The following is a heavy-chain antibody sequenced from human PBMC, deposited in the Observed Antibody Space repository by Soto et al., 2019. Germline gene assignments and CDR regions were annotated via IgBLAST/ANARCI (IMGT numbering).Heavy chain of an antibody. CDR2: ISSSGTTI. CDR1: GFTFSSYE. D-gene: IGHD3-10*01. Sequence: EVQLVESGGGLVQPGRSLRLSCAASGFTFSSYEMNWVRQAPGKGLEWVSYISSSGTTIYYADSVRGRFTISRDNAKNSLYLQMNGLRPEDTAVSYCARATLVRRAIMIWVNLYLASWGQGTLVTVSS. J-gene: IGHJ4*02. V-gene: IGHV3-48*03. CDR3: ARATLVRRAIMIWVNLYLAS.